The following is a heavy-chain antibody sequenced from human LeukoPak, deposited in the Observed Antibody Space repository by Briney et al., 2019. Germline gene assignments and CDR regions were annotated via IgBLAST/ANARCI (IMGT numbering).Heavy chain of an antibody. J-gene: IGHJ4*02. Sequence: SETLSRTCAVYGGSFSGYYWSWIRQPPGKGLEWIGEINHSGSTNYNPSLKSRVTISVDTSKNQFSLKLSSVTAADTAVYYCARGRLIWYSSSRGYFDYWGQGTLVTVSS. CDR3: ARGRLIWYSSSRGYFDY. D-gene: IGHD6-13*01. V-gene: IGHV4-34*01. CDR2: INHSGST. CDR1: GGSFSGYY.